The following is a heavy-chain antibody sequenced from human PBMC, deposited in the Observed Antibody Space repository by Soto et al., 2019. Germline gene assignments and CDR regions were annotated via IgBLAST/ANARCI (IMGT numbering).Heavy chain of an antibody. CDR1: GGTFSSYA. CDR3: ARGGGVAAAEYHYGMDV. J-gene: IGHJ6*02. V-gene: IGHV1-69*13. Sequence: SVKVSCKASGGTFSSYAISWVRQAPGQGLEWMGGIIPIFGTANYAQKFQGRVTITADESTSTAYMELSSLRSEDTAVYYCARGGGVAAAEYHYGMDVWGQGTTVTVSS. CDR2: IIPIFGTA. D-gene: IGHD6-13*01.